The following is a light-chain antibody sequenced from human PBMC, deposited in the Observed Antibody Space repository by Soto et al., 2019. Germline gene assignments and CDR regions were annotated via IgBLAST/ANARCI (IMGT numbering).Light chain of an antibody. Sequence: QSALTQPASVSGSPGQSITISCTGTSSDVGGYNYVSWYQQHPSKAPKLIIYEVSNRPSGVSNRFSGSKSGNTASLTISGLQAEDEADYYCSSYTSSSTRVFGGGTKLTVL. CDR2: EVS. J-gene: IGLJ3*02. CDR3: SSYTSSSTRV. CDR1: SSDVGGYNY. V-gene: IGLV2-14*01.